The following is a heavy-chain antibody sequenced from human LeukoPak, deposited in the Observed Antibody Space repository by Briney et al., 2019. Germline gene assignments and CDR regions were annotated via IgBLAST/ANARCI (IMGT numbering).Heavy chain of an antibody. CDR1: GVSISRFGYC. D-gene: IGHD1-14*01. CDR2: IYYTGRT. Sequence: SETLSPTCGVSGVSISRFGYCCSWIRQPPGKGLEWIGSIYYTGRTYYSSSLESRVTIAVDTSKSQFSLGMSSVPAADTAVYYCASSTGLTGFGSRYFGYWGQGTLVTVSS. CDR3: ASSTGLTGFGSRYFGY. J-gene: IGHJ4*02. V-gene: IGHV4-39*01.